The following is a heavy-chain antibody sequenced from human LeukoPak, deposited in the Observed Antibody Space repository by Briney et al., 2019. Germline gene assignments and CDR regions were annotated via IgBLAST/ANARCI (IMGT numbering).Heavy chain of an antibody. D-gene: IGHD5-12*01. CDR2: INSDGSST. V-gene: IGHV3-74*01. J-gene: IGHJ3*02. Sequence: GGSLRLSCAASGFTFSSYWMDWVRQAPGKGLVWVSRINSDGSSTSYADSVKGRFTISRDNAKNTLYLQMNSLRAEDTAVYYCARRYSGYDLGAFDIWGQGTMVTVSS. CDR1: GFTFSSYW. CDR3: ARRYSGYDLGAFDI.